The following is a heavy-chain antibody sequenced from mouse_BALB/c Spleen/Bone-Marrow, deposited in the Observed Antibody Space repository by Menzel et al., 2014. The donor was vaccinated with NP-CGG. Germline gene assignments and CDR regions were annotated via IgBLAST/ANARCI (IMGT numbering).Heavy chain of an antibody. CDR1: GFSLSRYS. D-gene: IGHD3-2*02. Sequence: VMLVESGPGLVAPSQSLSITCTVSGFSLSRYSVHWFRRPPGKGLEWLGMIWGGGSTDYNSALKSRLSISKDNSKSQVFLKMNILQTDDTAMYYCARNSGTWGFDYWGQGTTLTVSS. V-gene: IGHV2-6-4*01. J-gene: IGHJ2*01. CDR2: IWGGGST. CDR3: ARNSGTWGFDY.